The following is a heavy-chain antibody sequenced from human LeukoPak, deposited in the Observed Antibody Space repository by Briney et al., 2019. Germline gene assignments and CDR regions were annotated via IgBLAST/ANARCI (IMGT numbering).Heavy chain of an antibody. CDR3: ARAGYYGSGSPLQIYYYGMDV. D-gene: IGHD3-10*01. V-gene: IGHV4-34*01. CDR1: GGSFSGYY. Sequence: SETLSLTCAVYGGSFSGYYWSWIRQPPGKGLEWIGEINHSGSTNYNPSLKSRVTISVDTSKNQFSLKLSSVTAADTAVYYCARAGYYGSGSPLQIYYYGMDVWGQGTAVTVSS. J-gene: IGHJ6*02. CDR2: INHSGST.